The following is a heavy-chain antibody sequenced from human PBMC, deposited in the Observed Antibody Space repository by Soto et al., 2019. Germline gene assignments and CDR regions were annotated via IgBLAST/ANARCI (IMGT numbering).Heavy chain of an antibody. V-gene: IGHV3-53*01. J-gene: IGHJ4*02. CDR1: GFSISYNY. CDR3: ARAGVGSGLLSRAMDY. CDR2: IYAGEST. D-gene: IGHD3-10*01. Sequence: GGSLRLSCAASGFSISYNYMSWVRQAPGKGLEWVSVIYAGESTHYVSSVKGRITVSRDTAKNTIHLQLNSLRAEDTAVYYCARAGVGSGLLSRAMDYWGQGALVTVSS.